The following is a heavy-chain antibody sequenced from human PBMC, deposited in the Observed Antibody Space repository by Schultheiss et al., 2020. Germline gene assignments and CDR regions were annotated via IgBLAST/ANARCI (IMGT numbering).Heavy chain of an antibody. CDR3: ARGLMVVAATPFFDS. CDR2: VTRTGGT. J-gene: IGHJ4*02. V-gene: IGHV4-34*01. Sequence: SETLSLTCSVSGASFSGSYWSWVRQSPGKGLEWIGEVTRTGGTNCNPSLKSRVTVSVDTSKSQFSLKLTSVTAADTAVYYCARGLMVVAATPFFDSWGQGTLVTVSS. D-gene: IGHD2-15*01. CDR1: GASFSGSY.